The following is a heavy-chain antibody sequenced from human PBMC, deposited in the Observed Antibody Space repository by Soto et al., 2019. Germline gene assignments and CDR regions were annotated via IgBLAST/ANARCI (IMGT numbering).Heavy chain of an antibody. V-gene: IGHV1-3*05. CDR2: VNAGNGDT. CDR1: GYTFTVYA. D-gene: IGHD6-19*01. Sequence: QVQLVQSGAEEKEPGASVKVSCKASGYTFTVYAMYWVRQAPGQGLEWLGWVNAGNGDTKYSHKFQGRVTITRDTSASTVYMELSSPTSEDTAVYYCARGGSGWPFDYWGQGTLVTVSS. CDR3: ARGGSGWPFDY. J-gene: IGHJ4*02.